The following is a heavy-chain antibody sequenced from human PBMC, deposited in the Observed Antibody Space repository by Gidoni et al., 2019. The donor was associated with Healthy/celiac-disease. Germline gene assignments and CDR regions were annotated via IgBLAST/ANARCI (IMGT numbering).Heavy chain of an antibody. V-gene: IGHV4-39*01. CDR3: ARRGYESPHDY. Sequence: TVSGGSISSSSYYWGWIRQPPGKGLEWIGSIYYSGSTYYNPSLKSRVTISVDTSKNQFSLKLSSVTAADTAVYYCARRGYESPHDYWGQGTLVTVSS. J-gene: IGHJ4*02. CDR2: IYYSGST. D-gene: IGHD2-15*01. CDR1: GGSISSSSYY.